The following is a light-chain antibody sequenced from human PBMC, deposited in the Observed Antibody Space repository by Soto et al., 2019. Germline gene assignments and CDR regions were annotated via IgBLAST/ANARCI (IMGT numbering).Light chain of an antibody. CDR2: EVT. J-gene: IGLJ3*02. CDR3: SSYAGSNNWV. V-gene: IGLV2-8*01. CDR1: SSDVGGYDY. Sequence: ALTQPPSASGSPGQSVTISCTGTSSDVGGYDYVSWYQQHPGEAPKLMIYEVTKRPSGVPDRFSGSKSGNTASLTVSGLRAEDEADYYCSSYAGSNNWVFGGGTKVTVL.